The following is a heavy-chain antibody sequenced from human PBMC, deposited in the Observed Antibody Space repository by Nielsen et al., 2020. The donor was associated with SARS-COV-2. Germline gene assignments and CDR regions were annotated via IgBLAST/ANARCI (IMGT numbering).Heavy chain of an antibody. CDR2: IYYSGST. CDR1: GGSISSSSYY. V-gene: IGHV4-39*01. D-gene: IGHD3-3*01. J-gene: IGHJ5*02. CDR3: ARGLRITIFGVAKESTFDP. Sequence: SETLSLTCTVSGGSISSSSYYWGWIRQPPGKGLEWIGSIYYSGSTYYNPSLKSRVTISVDTSKNQFSLKLSSVTAADTAVYYCARGLRITIFGVAKESTFDPWGQGTLVTVSS.